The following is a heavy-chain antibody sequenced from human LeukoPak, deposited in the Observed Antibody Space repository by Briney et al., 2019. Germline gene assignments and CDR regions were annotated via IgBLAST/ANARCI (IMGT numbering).Heavy chain of an antibody. CDR3: ARXSXXXXSSXPFDI. CDR2: ISSSSSYI. Sequence: GGSLRLSCAASGFTFSSYSMNWVRQAPGKGLEWVSSISSSSSYIYYADSVKGRFTISRDNAKNSLYLQMNSLRAEDTAVYYCARXSXXXXSSXPFDIWGXGTMVTV. J-gene: IGHJ3*02. V-gene: IGHV3-21*01. D-gene: IGHD3-22*01. CDR1: GFTFSSYS.